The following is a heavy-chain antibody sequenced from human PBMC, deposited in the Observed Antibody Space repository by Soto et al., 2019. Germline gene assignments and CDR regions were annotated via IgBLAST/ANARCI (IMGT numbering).Heavy chain of an antibody. V-gene: IGHV3-7*01. CDR2: IKQDGSEK. J-gene: IGHJ5*02. CDR3: ARMVRGDYIWGSYQNWFDP. CDR1: GFTFSSYW. Sequence: GGSLRLSCAASGFTFSSYWMSWVRQAPGKGLEWVANIKQDGSEKYYVDSVKGRFTISKDNAKNSLYLQMNSLRAEDTAVYYCARMVRGDYIWGSYQNWFDPWGQGTLVTVSS. D-gene: IGHD3-16*02.